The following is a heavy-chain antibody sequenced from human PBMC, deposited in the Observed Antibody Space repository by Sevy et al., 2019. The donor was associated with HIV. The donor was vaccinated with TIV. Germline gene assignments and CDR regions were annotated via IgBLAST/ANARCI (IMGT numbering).Heavy chain of an antibody. V-gene: IGHV1-24*01. CDR2: FDPEDGET. J-gene: IGHJ4*02. CDR1: GYTLTEVS. Sequence: ASVKVSCKVSGYTLTEVSMHWVRHCPGKGLEWMGRFDPEDGETIDAQKFQGRITMTEDTSTDTAYMELRSLRSEDTAVYHCATAREYYSDSSGYLDYWGQGTLVTVSS. CDR3: ATAREYYSDSSGYLDY. D-gene: IGHD3-22*01.